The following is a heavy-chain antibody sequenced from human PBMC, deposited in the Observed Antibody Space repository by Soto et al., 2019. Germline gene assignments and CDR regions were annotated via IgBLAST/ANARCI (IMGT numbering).Heavy chain of an antibody. CDR2: IYHSGST. J-gene: IGHJ3*02. V-gene: IGHV4-4*02. D-gene: IGHD2-21*02. CDR1: GGSISSSNW. CDR3: ASTQYGGNSSGAFDI. Sequence: PSETLSLTCAVSGGSISSSNWWSWVRQPPGKGLEWIGEIYHSGSTNYNPSLKSRVTISVDRSKNQFSLKLSSVTAADTAVYYCASTQYGGNSSGAFDIWGQGTMVTVSS.